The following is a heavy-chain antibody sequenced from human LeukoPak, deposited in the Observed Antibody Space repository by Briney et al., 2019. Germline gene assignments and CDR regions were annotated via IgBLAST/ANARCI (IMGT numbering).Heavy chain of an antibody. J-gene: IGHJ5*02. D-gene: IGHD3-10*01. Sequence: SQTLSLTCTVSGDSLTISSYYWTWIRQHPGKGLEWIGYIHPSGSTDYNPSLKSRVTISVDTSKNQFSLKLSSVTAADTAVYYCARGLLWFGESGQIYNWFDPWGQGTLVTVSS. V-gene: IGHV4-31*03. CDR3: ARGLLWFGESGQIYNWFDP. CDR1: GDSLTISSYY. CDR2: IHPSGST.